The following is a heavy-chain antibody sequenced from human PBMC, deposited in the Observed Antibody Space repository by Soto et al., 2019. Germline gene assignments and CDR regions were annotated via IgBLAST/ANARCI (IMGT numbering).Heavy chain of an antibody. CDR3: VKELDFLSAFDI. V-gene: IGHV3-64D*06. D-gene: IGHD3-3*01. CDR1: GFTFVSYG. J-gene: IGHJ3*02. Sequence: GGSLRLSCSASGFTFVSYGMHWVRQAPGKGLEYVSAISSNTYYADSVKGRFTISRDNSKNTVYLQMSSLRVEDTAVYYCVKELDFLSAFDIWGQGTMVTVSS. CDR2: ISSNT.